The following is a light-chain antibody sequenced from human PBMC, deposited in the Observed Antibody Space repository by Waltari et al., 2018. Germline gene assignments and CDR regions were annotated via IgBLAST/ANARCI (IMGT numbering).Light chain of an antibody. Sequence: DIGRTHSPLSLPVSPRETASLSCSSRQSLLHSNGYNYLDWYLQKPGQSPQLLIYLGSNLASGVPDRFSGSGSGTDFTLKISRVEAEDVGVYYCMQALQTPLTFGGGTKVEIK. J-gene: IGKJ4*01. CDR3: MQALQTPLT. V-gene: IGKV2-28*01. CDR1: QSLLHSNGYNY. CDR2: LGS.